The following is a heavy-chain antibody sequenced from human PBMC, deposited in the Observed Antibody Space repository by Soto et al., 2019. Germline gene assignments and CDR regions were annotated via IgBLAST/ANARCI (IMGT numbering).Heavy chain of an antibody. V-gene: IGHV1-2*04. CDR3: ARTYYDSSGYYYVGAVGYAFDI. Sequence: ASVKVSCKASGYTFTGYYMHWVRQAPGQGLEWMGWINPNSGGTNYAQKFQGWVTMTRDTSISTAYMELSRLRSDDTAVYYCARTYYDSSGYYYVGAVGYAFDIWGQGTMVTVSS. D-gene: IGHD3-22*01. J-gene: IGHJ3*02. CDR2: INPNSGGT. CDR1: GYTFTGYY.